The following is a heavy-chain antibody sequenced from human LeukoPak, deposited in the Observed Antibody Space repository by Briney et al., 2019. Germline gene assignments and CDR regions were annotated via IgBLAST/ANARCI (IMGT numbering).Heavy chain of an antibody. D-gene: IGHD3-10*01. V-gene: IGHV3-43*01. Sequence: GGSLRLSCAASGFTFDDFAMHWVRQAPGKGLEWVSLISWEGQTTFCADSVRGRFTISRDNSKNSLYLQMNSLTTDDTAFYYCTRDTDFGSPTNYFDHWGQGTLVSVSS. CDR2: ISWEGQTT. CDR1: GFTFDDFA. CDR3: TRDTDFGSPTNYFDH. J-gene: IGHJ4*02.